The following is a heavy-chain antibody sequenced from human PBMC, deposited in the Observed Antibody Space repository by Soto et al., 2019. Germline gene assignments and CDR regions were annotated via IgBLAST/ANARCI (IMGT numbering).Heavy chain of an antibody. Sequence: SVKVSCKASGGTFSSYAISWVRQAPGQGLEWMGGIIPIFGTANYAQKFQGRVTITADESTSTAYMELSSLRSEDTAVYYCARDQSSRDYYYGMDVWGQGTTVTVSS. J-gene: IGHJ6*02. CDR1: GGTFSSYA. CDR3: ARDQSSRDYYYGMDV. D-gene: IGHD6-13*01. V-gene: IGHV1-69*13. CDR2: IIPIFGTA.